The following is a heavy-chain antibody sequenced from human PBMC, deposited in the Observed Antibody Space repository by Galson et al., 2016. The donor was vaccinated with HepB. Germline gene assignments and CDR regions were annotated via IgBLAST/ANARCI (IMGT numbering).Heavy chain of an antibody. V-gene: IGHV3-23*01. CDR1: GFTFKNYA. J-gene: IGHJ4*02. CDR3: SRGSQDDIEVDGDLEQDY. CDR2: ISGGGGDT. D-gene: IGHD2-15*01. Sequence: SLRLSCAAAGFTFKNYAMSWVRQAPGKGFEWISAISGGGGDTFYTDSLKGRFTITRDNSQNTLYVQMNNLRVEDTAVYYCSRGSQDDIEVDGDLEQDYWGQGTLVTVSS.